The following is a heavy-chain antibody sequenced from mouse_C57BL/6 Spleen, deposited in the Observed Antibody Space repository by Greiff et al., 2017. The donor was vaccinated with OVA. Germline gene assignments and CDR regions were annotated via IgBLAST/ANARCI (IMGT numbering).Heavy chain of an antibody. CDR3: ARAGLVYYFDY. Sequence: QVQLKESGPELVKPGASVKISCKASGYAFSSSWLNWVKQRPGKGLEWIGRIYPGDGDTNYNGKFKGKATLTADKSSSTAYMQLSSLTSEDSAVYVCARAGLVYYFDYWGQGTTLTVSS. D-gene: IGHD4-1*01. V-gene: IGHV1-82*01. CDR2: IYPGDGDT. J-gene: IGHJ2*01. CDR1: GYAFSSSW.